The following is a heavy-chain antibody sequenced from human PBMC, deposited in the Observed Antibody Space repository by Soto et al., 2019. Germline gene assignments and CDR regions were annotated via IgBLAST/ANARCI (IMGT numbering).Heavy chain of an antibody. J-gene: IGHJ4*02. Sequence: QVQLQASGPGLVKPSETLSLTCNVSGGSINGYYWNWIRQSPGKGLEWIGFIYYSGNTNYNPSLRSRVTMSVDTSKNHFSLQLNSVTPADSAVYFCARRAFGDFFDSWGQGSLVTVSS. CDR2: IYYSGNT. CDR1: GGSINGYY. CDR3: ARRAFGDFFDS. D-gene: IGHD3-10*01. V-gene: IGHV4-59*01.